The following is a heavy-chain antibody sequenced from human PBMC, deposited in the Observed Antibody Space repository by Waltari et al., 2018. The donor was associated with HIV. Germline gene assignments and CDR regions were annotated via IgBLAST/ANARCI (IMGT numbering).Heavy chain of an antibody. V-gene: IGHV3-33*01. J-gene: IGHJ4*02. D-gene: IGHD3-9*01. CDR3: ATYYYVTLTGQKTYFDN. CDR1: GFTFTTYG. Sequence: QVQLVESGGGVVQPGRSLRLSCAASGFTFTTYGLHWVRQTPGRGRGWVAVIWYDRRKKDYADSVKGRFTISRDKSNNTLFLQMHSLRAEDTAVYYCATYYYVTLTGQKTYFDNWGRGTLVTVSS. CDR2: IWYDRRKK.